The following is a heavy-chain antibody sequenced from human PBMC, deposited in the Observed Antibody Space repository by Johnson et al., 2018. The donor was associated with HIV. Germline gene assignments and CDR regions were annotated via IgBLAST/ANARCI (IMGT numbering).Heavy chain of an antibody. CDR3: ARARGGEGSGSYAFDI. D-gene: IGHD3-10*01. CDR1: GFTFSSYW. J-gene: IGHJ3*02. V-gene: IGHV3-74*02. Sequence: VYLVESGGGSVQPGGSLRLSCAASGFTFSSYWMHWVRQAPGKGLVWVSRINSDGSSTSYADSVKGRFTISRDNSKNTLYPQMNSLRAEDTAVYYCARARGGEGSGSYAFDIWGQGTMVTVSS. CDR2: INSDGSST.